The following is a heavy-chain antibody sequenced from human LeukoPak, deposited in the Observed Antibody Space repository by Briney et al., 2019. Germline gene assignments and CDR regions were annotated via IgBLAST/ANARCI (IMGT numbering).Heavy chain of an antibody. J-gene: IGHJ5*02. D-gene: IGHD3-9*01. Sequence: SETLSLTCTVSGYFISSGYYWGWIRQPPGKGLEWIGSIYHSGSTYYNPSLKSRVTISVDTSKNQFSLKLSSVTAADTAVYYCARDLTVDSPWGQGTLVTVSS. V-gene: IGHV4-38-2*02. CDR2: IYHSGST. CDR3: ARDLTVDSP. CDR1: GYFISSGYY.